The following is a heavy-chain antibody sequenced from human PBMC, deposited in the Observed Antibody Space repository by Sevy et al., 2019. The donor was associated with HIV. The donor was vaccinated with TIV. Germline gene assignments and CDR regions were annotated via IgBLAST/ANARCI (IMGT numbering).Heavy chain of an antibody. CDR2: ISGSGGST. J-gene: IGHJ4*02. V-gene: IGHV3-23*01. CDR3: AKDQGGSYYFALDYFDY. CDR1: GFTFSSYA. D-gene: IGHD1-26*01. Sequence: GGSPRLSCAASGFTFSSYAMSWVRQAPGKGLEWVSAISGSGGSTYYADSVKGRFTISRDNSKNTLYLQMNSLRAEDTAVYYCAKDQGGSYYFALDYFDYWGQGTLVTVSS.